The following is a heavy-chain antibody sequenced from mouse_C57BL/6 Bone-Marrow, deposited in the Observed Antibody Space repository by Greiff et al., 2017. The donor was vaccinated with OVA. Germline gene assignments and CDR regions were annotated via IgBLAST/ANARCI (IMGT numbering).Heavy chain of an antibody. CDR3: ASDNGDWFAY. CDR1: GYTFTSYW. J-gene: IGHJ3*01. CDR2: IDPSDSYT. V-gene: IGHV1-50*01. Sequence: VQLQQPGAELVKPGASVKLSCRASGYTFTSYWMQWVKPRPGQGLAWLGEIDPSDSYTNYNQKFKGKATLTVDTSSSTAYMQLSSLTSEDSAVYYCASDNGDWFAYWGQGTRVTVSA. D-gene: IGHD6-1*01.